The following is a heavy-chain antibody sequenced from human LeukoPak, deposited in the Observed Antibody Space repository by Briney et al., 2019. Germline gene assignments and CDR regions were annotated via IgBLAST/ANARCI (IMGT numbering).Heavy chain of an antibody. D-gene: IGHD6-13*01. Sequence: GGSLRLSCAASGFTFSSYAMHWVRQAPGKGLEYVSAISSNGGSTYYANSVKGRFTISRDNSKNTLYLQMGSLRAEDMAVYYCARDGSYSSSWTVLGDDAFDIWGQGTMVTVSS. CDR3: ARDGSYSSSWTVLGDDAFDI. J-gene: IGHJ3*02. CDR1: GFTFSSYA. V-gene: IGHV3-64*01. CDR2: ISSNGGST.